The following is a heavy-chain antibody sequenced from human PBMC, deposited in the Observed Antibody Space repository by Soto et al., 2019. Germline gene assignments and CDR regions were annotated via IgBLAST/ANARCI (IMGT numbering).Heavy chain of an antibody. J-gene: IGHJ3*02. CDR1: GFTFTDAW. CDR3: TTLDSSSNAFDI. CDR2: IKSKTDGGTT. D-gene: IGHD6-6*01. V-gene: IGHV3-15*07. Sequence: GGSLRLSCAASGFTFTDAWINWVRQAPGKGLEWVGRIKSKTDGGTTDYAAPVKGRFTISRDDSKNTLYLQTNSLKTEDTAAYYCTTLDSSSNAFDIWGQGTMVTVSS.